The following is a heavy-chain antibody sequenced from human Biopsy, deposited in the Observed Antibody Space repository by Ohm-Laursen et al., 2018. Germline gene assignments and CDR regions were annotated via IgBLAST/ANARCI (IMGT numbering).Heavy chain of an antibody. D-gene: IGHD4-23*01. J-gene: IGHJ6*02. CDR3: AIDTRWSPHHMDV. CDR1: GFTFSDYY. Sequence: SLRLSCAAPGFTFSDYYMRWIRQAPGKGLEWVSYISSGGTTIYYADSVKGRFTISRDNAKNSLYLQMNSLRANDTAVYYCAIDTRWSPHHMDVWGQGTTVTVSS. V-gene: IGHV3-11*01. CDR2: ISSGGTTI.